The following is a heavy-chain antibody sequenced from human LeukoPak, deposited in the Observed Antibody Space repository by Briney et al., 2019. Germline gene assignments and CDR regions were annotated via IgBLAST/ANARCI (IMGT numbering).Heavy chain of an antibody. CDR2: TRKKAKGYTT. V-gene: IGHV3-72*01. J-gene: IGHJ4*02. Sequence: QSGGSLRLSCAASGFTLSDYYMDWVRQAPGQGLEWVARTRKKAKGYTTEYAASVKGRFTISRDDSKNSVDLQMNSLITEDTAVYYRARAQSDSSGYYYVGDYWGQGTLVTVSS. CDR3: ARAQSDSSGYYYVGDY. CDR1: GFTLSDYY. D-gene: IGHD3-22*01.